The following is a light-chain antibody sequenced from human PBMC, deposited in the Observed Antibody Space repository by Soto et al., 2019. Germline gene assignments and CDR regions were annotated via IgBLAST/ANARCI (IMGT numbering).Light chain of an antibody. CDR1: SSNIGNNL. CDR2: ANS. V-gene: IGLV1-47*01. J-gene: IGLJ7*01. CDR3: VAWDDSLRCAV. Sequence: QSVLTQAPSASGTPGQSVTISCSGSSSNIGNNLVYWYQQVPGPAPNLLIFANSQRPSGVPDRFSGSKSGTSASLAISGLRSEDEADYYGVAWDDSLRCAVFGGGTQLTVL.